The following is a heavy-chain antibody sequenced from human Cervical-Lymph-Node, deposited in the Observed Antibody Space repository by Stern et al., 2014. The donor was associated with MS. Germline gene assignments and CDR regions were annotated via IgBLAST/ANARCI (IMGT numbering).Heavy chain of an antibody. CDR3: ARAIGFCSGGNCEPYYYYGIDV. Sequence: VQLVESGGDLVQPGRSLRLSCAASGFRFDDYAMYWVRQAPGKGLEWVSGISWSSGKKGYSDSQKVRFNISRDKVQQSLFLQMNSLRSEDTASYYCARAIGFCSGGNCEPYYYYGIDVWGQGTRVTVSS. CDR2: ISWSSGKK. V-gene: IGHV3-9*01. CDR1: GFRFDDYA. D-gene: IGHD2-15*01. J-gene: IGHJ6*02.